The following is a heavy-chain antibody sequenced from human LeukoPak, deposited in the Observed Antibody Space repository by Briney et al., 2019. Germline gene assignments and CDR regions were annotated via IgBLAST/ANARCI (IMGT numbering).Heavy chain of an antibody. V-gene: IGHV1-69*05. CDR1: GGTFSSYA. D-gene: IGHD6-13*01. Sequence: SVKISCKASGGTFSSYAISWVRQAPGQGLEWMGRIIPIFGTANYAQKFQGRVTITTDESTSTAYMELSSLRSEDTAVYYCASPKEIAAAGTQVGFDYWGQGTLVTVSS. J-gene: IGHJ4*02. CDR2: IIPIFGTA. CDR3: ASPKEIAAAGTQVGFDY.